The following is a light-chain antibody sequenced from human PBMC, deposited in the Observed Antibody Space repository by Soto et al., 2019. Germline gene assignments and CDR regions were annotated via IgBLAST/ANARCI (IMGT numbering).Light chain of an antibody. CDR3: QEYGTSRT. J-gene: IGKJ1*01. Sequence: EIVWTQSPGTLSLSPGERATLSCSASQSVSTYYLAWYQQKPGQAPRLLIYGASSRATGIPDRFSGTGSGTDFTLTISRLEPEDFAVYYCQEYGTSRTFGQGTKVEIK. CDR2: GAS. CDR1: QSVSTYY. V-gene: IGKV3-20*01.